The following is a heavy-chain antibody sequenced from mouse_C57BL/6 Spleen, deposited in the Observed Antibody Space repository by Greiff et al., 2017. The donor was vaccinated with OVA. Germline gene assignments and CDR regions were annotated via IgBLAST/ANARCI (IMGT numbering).Heavy chain of an antibody. D-gene: IGHD4-1*01. J-gene: IGHJ2*01. Sequence: EVQLVESGGGLVKPGGSLKLSCAASGFTFSSYAMSWVRQTPEKRLEWVATISDGGSYTYYPDNVKGRFTISRDNAKNNLYLQMSHLKSEDTAMYYCARDGTGTVFDYWGQGTTLTVSS. CDR1: GFTFSSYA. CDR3: ARDGTGTVFDY. V-gene: IGHV5-4*01. CDR2: ISDGGSYT.